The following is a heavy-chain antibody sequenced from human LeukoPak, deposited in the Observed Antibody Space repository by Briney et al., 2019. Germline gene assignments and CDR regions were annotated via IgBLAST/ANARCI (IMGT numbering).Heavy chain of an antibody. V-gene: IGHV4-59*12. Sequence: SETLSLTCTVSGGSISSYYWSWIRQPPGKGLEWIGYIYNSGSTNYNPSLKSRVTISVDTSKNQFSLKLSSVTAADTAVYYCARDGKATYDYWGQGTLVTVSS. CDR2: IYNSGST. D-gene: IGHD4-23*01. CDR1: GGSISSYY. J-gene: IGHJ4*02. CDR3: ARDGKATYDY.